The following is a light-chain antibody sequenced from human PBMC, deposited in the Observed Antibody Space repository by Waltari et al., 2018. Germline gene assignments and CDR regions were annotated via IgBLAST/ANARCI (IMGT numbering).Light chain of an antibody. Sequence: QSVLTQPPSVSEAPRQRVTIPCFGSSSNTGKNAVNWNQQPPGKAPKLLIYYDDLRPSGVSDRFSGSKSGTSASLAISGLQSEDEADYYCAAWDDSLNGPTFGGGTKLTVL. CDR1: SSNTGKNA. V-gene: IGLV1-36*01. J-gene: IGLJ3*02. CDR3: AAWDDSLNGPT. CDR2: YDD.